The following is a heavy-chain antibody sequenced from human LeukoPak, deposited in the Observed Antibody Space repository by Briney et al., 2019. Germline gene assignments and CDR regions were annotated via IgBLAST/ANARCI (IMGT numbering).Heavy chain of an antibody. CDR2: IYTSGST. D-gene: IGHD3-16*01. J-gene: IGHJ4*02. Sequence: SSETLSLTCTVSGGSISSYYWSWIRQPAGKGLEWIGRIYTSGSTTYHPSLKSRVTISVDKSKNQFSLTLTSVTAADTAVYFCARGAHYAWNSWGQGTLVTVSS. V-gene: IGHV4-4*07. CDR1: GGSISSYY. CDR3: ARGAHYAWNS.